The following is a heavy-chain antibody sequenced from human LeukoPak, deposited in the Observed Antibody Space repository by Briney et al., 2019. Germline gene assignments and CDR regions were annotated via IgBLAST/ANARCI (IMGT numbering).Heavy chain of an antibody. D-gene: IGHD6-13*01. CDR2: ISSSGSTI. J-gene: IGHJ4*02. CDR1: GFTFSDYY. V-gene: IGHV3-11*04. CDR3: ARDGSGYSSSWYLDV. Sequence: GGSLRLSCAASGFTFSDYYMSWIRQAPGKGLEWVSYISSSGSTIYYADSVKGRFTISRDNSKNTLYLQMNSLRAEDTAVYYCARDGSGYSSSWYLDVWGQGTLVTVSS.